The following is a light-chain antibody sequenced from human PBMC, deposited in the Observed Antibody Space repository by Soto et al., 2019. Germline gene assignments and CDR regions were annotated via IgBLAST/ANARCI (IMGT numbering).Light chain of an antibody. CDR1: SSNIGNNY. J-gene: IGLJ1*01. Sequence: QSVLPQPPSGYVAPGQKVTISCSGSSSNIGNNYVSWYQQLPGTAPKLLIYDNNKRPSGVPDRFSGSKSGTSATLGVTGLQTGDEADYYCGTWDSSLSALYVFGTGTKVTVL. CDR2: DNN. CDR3: GTWDSSLSALYV. V-gene: IGLV1-51*01.